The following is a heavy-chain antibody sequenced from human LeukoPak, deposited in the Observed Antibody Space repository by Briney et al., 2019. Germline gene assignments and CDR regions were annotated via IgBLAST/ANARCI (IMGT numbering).Heavy chain of an antibody. Sequence: GGSLRLSCAASGFTFSSYNMNWVRQAPGKWLEWVSSITSSSNYIYYADSVKGRFTISRDNAKNSLYLQMNSLRAEDTTVYYCARDXXDXGSGXYCGIDYWGQGTLVTVS. V-gene: IGHV3-21*03. CDR3: ARDXXDXGSGXYCGIDY. CDR2: ITSSSNYI. CDR1: GFTFSSYN. D-gene: IGHD3-10*01. J-gene: IGHJ4*02.